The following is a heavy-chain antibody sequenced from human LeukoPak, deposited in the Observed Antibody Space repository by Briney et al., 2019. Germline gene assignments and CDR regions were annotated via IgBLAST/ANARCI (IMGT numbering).Heavy chain of an antibody. J-gene: IGHJ3*02. CDR2: ISWDGGST. CDR3: AKDFGVYDYFGAFDI. D-gene: IGHD5/OR15-5a*01. CDR1: GFTFDDYA. Sequence: GGSLRLSCAASGFTFDDYAMHWVRQAPGKGLEWVSLISWDGGSTYYADSVKGRFTISRDNSKNSLYLQMNSLRAEDTALYYCAKDFGVYDYFGAFDIWGQGTMVTVSS. V-gene: IGHV3-43D*04.